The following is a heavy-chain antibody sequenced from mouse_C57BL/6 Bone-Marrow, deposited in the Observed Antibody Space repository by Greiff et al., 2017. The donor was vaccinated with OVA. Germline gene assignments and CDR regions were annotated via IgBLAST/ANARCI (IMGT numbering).Heavy chain of an antibody. CDR2: IDPENGDT. CDR1: GFNIKDDY. D-gene: IGHD2-4*01. J-gene: IGHJ2*01. Sequence: EVKLMESGAELVRPGASVKLSCTASGFNIKDDYMHWVKQRPEQGLEWIGWIDPENGDTEYASKFQGKATITADTSSNTAYLQLSSLTSEDTAVYYCTALYDYDEGFDYWGQGTTLTVSS. V-gene: IGHV14-4*01. CDR3: TALYDYDEGFDY.